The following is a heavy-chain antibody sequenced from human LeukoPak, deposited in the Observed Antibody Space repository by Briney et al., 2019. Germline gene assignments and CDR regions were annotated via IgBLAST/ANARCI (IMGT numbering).Heavy chain of an antibody. J-gene: IGHJ4*02. D-gene: IGHD2-15*01. V-gene: IGHV3-23*01. CDR2: ISGSGGST. CDR3: AKDPNLGYCSGGSCSYPYYFDY. Sequence: GGSLRLSCSASGFTFSSYAMHWVRQAPGKGLEWVSAISGSGGSTYYADSVKGRFTISRDNSKNTLYLQMNSLRAEDTAVYYCAKDPNLGYCSGGSCSYPYYFDYWGQGTLVTVSS. CDR1: GFTFSSYA.